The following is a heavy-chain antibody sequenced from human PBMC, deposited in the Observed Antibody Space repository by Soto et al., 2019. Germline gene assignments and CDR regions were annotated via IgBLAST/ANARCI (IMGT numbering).Heavy chain of an antibody. CDR1: GGSISSYY. Sequence: SETLSLTCTVSGGSISSYYWSWIRQPPGKGLEWIGYIYYSGSTNYNPSLKSRVTISVDTSKNQFSLKLSSVTAADTAVYYCARGTEVTVLWCGELLSGLDYWGQGTLVTVS. J-gene: IGHJ4*02. CDR2: IYYSGST. CDR3: ARGTEVTVLWCGELLSGLDY. D-gene: IGHD3-10*01. V-gene: IGHV4-59*01.